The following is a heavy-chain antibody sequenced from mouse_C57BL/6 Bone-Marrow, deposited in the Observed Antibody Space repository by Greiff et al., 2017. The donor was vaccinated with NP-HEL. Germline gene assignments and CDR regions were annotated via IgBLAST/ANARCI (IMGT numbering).Heavy chain of an antibody. D-gene: IGHD1-1*01. CDR3: ARSYYYGSSWFAY. CDR1: GYTFTSYG. CDR2: LYPRSGNT. Sequence: VQLQQSGAELARPGASVKLSCKASGYTFTSYGLSWVKQRTGQGLAWIGELYPRSGNTYYNEKFKGKATLTADKSSSTAYMELRSLTSEDSAVYFCARSYYYGSSWFAYWGQGTLVTVSA. V-gene: IGHV1-81*01. J-gene: IGHJ3*01.